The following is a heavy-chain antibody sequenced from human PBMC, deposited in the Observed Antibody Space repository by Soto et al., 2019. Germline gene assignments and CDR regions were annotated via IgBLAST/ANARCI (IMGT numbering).Heavy chain of an antibody. J-gene: IGHJ4*02. D-gene: IGHD3-9*01. Sequence: PGGSLRLSCAASGFTFSSYAMHWVRQAPGKGLEWVAVISYDGSNKYYADSVKGRFTISRDNSKNTLYLQMNSLRAEDTAVYYCAREVILTGYYYDYWGQGTLVTVSS. CDR1: GFTFSSYA. V-gene: IGHV3-30-3*01. CDR3: AREVILTGYYYDY. CDR2: ISYDGSNK.